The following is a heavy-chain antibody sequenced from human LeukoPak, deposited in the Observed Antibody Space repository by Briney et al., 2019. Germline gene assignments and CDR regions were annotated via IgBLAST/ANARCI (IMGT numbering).Heavy chain of an antibody. V-gene: IGHV3-23*01. Sequence: GGSLRLSCAASGFTFSSFAMSWVRHAPGRGLEWVSSISGSGESTYYADYVEGRFPVTRDNSKNTLNLRLSSLRAEDTAADYCAKDAIGQYRPYYFDCWGQGTPVTVSP. CDR1: GFTFSSFA. J-gene: IGHJ4*02. CDR3: AKDAIGQYRPYYFDC. CDR2: ISGSGEST. D-gene: IGHD3-16*02.